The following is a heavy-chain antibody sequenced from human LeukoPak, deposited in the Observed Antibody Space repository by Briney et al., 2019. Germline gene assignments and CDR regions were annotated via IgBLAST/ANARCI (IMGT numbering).Heavy chain of an antibody. CDR1: GFTFDDYA. CDR2: ISWNSGSI. D-gene: IGHD3-9*01. J-gene: IGHJ4*02. CDR3: AKDLRYFDWFHLDY. Sequence: GRSLRLSCAASGFTFDDYAMHWVRHAPGKGLEWVSGISWNSGSIGYADSVKGRFTISRDNAKNSLYLQMNSLRAEDTALYYCAKDLRYFDWFHLDYWGQGTLVTVSS. V-gene: IGHV3-9*01.